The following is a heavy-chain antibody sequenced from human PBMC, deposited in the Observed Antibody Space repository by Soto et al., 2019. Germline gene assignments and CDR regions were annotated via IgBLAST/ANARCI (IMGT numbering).Heavy chain of an antibody. V-gene: IGHV3-30-3*01. J-gene: IGHJ6*02. CDR2: ISYDGSNK. Sequence: HPGGSLRLSCAASGFTFSSYAMHWVRQAPGKGLEWVAVISYDGSNKYYADSVKGRFTISRDNSKNTLYLQMNSLRAEDTAVYYCARARNRARNYYYYGMDVWGQGTTVTVS. CDR1: GFTFSSYA. CDR3: ARARNRARNYYYYGMDV.